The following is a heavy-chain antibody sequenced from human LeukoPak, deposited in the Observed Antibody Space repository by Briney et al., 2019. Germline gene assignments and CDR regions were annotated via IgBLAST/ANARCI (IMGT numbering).Heavy chain of an antibody. CDR1: GGSISSGGYY. D-gene: IGHD3-16*01. CDR3: ASLADRDSPIADAFDI. J-gene: IGHJ3*02. CDR2: IYYSGST. V-gene: IGHV4-31*03. Sequence: SQTLSLTCTVSGGSISSGGYYWSWIRQHPGKGLEWIGYIYYSGSTYYNPSLKSRVTISVDTSKNQFSLKLSSVTAADTAVYYCASLADRDSPIADAFDIWGQGTMVTVFS.